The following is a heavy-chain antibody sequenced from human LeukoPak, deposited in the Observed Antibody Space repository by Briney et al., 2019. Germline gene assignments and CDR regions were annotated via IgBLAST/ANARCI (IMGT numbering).Heavy chain of an antibody. CDR3: ARDGGYSSGYWVY. CDR2: INHSGST. Sequence: SETLSLTCAVYGGSFSGYYWSWIRQPPGKGLEWIGEINHSGSTNYNPSLKSRVTISVDTSKNQFSLKLSSVTAADTAVYYCARDGGYSSGYWVYWGQGTLVTVSS. CDR1: GGSFSGYY. J-gene: IGHJ4*02. V-gene: IGHV4-34*09. D-gene: IGHD3-22*01.